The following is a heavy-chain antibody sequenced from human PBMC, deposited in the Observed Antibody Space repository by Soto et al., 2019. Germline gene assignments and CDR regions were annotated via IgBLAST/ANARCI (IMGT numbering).Heavy chain of an antibody. D-gene: IGHD4-4*01. CDR3: AREPPRTTVTPYGMDV. J-gene: IGHJ6*02. V-gene: IGHV3-30-3*01. CDR1: GFTLSSSG. CDR2: ISYDGSNK. Sequence: PXGSRRLPCAAYGFTLSSSGLHWVRQAPGKGLEWVAVISYDGSNKYYADSVKGRFTISRDNSKNTLYLQMNSLRAEDTAVYYCAREPPRTTVTPYGMDVWGQGTTVTVSS.